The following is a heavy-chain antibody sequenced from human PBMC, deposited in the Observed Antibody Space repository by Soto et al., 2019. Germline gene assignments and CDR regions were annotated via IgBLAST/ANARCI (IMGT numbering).Heavy chain of an antibody. V-gene: IGHV3-74*01. CDR1: GFTFSSYW. D-gene: IGHD6-19*01. J-gene: IGHJ4*02. Sequence: PGGSLRLSCAASGFTFSSYWMHWVRQAPGKGLVWVSRINSDGSSTSYADSVKGRFTISRDNAKNTLYLQMNSLRAEDTAVYYCARETYSSGWYAWGQGTLVTVSS. CDR3: ARETYSSGWYA. CDR2: INSDGSST.